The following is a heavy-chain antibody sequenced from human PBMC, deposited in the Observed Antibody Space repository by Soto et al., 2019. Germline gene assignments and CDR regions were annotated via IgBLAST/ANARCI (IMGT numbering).Heavy chain of an antibody. J-gene: IGHJ4*02. CDR2: IYSGGKT. CDR1: GFTVSSNY. V-gene: IGHV3-53*01. CDR3: ARARDGYNFLYEPT. Sequence: GGSLRLSCAASGFTVSSNYMSWVRQAPGKGLEWVSVIYSGGKTDYADSVKGRFTISRDNSKRTVYLQMNSLRAEDTGVYYCARARDGYNFLYEPTWGQGTLVTVPS. D-gene: IGHD5-12*01.